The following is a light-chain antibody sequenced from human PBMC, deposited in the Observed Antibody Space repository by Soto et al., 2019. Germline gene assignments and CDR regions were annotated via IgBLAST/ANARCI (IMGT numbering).Light chain of an antibody. CDR2: EVS. J-gene: IGLJ1*01. V-gene: IGLV2-14*01. CDR1: SSDVGGYNF. Sequence: QSALTQPASVSGSPGQSITISCTGTSSDVGGYNFVSWYQQHPGKAPKFMIYEVSNRPSGVSNRFSGSKSGNTASLTISGHQSEDEADYYCSSFTSSHTYVFGTGTKLTVL. CDR3: SSFTSSHTYV.